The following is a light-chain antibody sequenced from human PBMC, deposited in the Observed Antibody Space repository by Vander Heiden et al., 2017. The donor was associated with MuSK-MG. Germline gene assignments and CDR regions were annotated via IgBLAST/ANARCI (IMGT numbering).Light chain of an antibody. CDR2: KAS. CDR3: QKESSSFKT. CDR1: QSLTTW. J-gene: IGKJ1*01. V-gene: IGKV1-5*03. Sequence: DIQMTQSPSTLSASVGDTVTITCRASQSLTTWLAWYQQKPGKAPKLLIYKASNLETGVPSRFSGSGSGTEFTLTVSSLQPDEFATYYCQKESSSFKTFGQGTKVEIK.